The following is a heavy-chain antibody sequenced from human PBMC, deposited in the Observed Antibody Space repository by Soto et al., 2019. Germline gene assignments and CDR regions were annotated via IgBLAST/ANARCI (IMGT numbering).Heavy chain of an antibody. D-gene: IGHD2-2*01. V-gene: IGHV1-69*01. CDR2: IIPIADTT. Sequence: QVQLVQSGAEVKKPGSSVKVSCKASGGTFSSYAISWVRQAPGQGLEWMGGIIPIADTTHYAQTFQGRVTITADESTSTAYIVLSSLESADTAVYYCARSQGSSTSLEIYYYYYYGMDVRGQGTTVTVSS. CDR3: ARSQGSSTSLEIYYYYYYGMDV. J-gene: IGHJ6*02. CDR1: GGTFSSYA.